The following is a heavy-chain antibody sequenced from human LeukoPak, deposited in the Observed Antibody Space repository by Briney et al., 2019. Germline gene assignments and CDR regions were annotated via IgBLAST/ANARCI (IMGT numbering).Heavy chain of an antibody. J-gene: IGHJ3*02. D-gene: IGHD2-2*01. CDR3: AKVGEYQLLLYAFDM. Sequence: GGSLRLSCAASGFTFDDYGMSWVRQAPGKGLEWVSGINWNGGSTGYADSVKGRFTISRDNAKNSLYLQMNSLRAEDTAVYYCAKVGEYQLLLYAFDMWGQGTMVTVSS. CDR1: GFTFDDYG. V-gene: IGHV3-20*04. CDR2: INWNGGST.